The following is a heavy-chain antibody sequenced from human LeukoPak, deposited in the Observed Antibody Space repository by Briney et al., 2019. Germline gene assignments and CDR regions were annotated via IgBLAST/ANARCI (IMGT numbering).Heavy chain of an antibody. CDR2: IYHSGST. CDR1: GGSISSGGYS. CDR3: ASAYVSGKSAFDI. J-gene: IGHJ3*02. Sequence: PSETLSLTCAVSGGSISSGGYSWSWIRQPPGKGLEWIGYIYHSGSTYYNPSLKSRVTISVDRSKNQFSLKLSSVTAADTAVYYCASAYVSGKSAFDIWGQGTMVTVSS. D-gene: IGHD3-10*01. V-gene: IGHV4-30-2*01.